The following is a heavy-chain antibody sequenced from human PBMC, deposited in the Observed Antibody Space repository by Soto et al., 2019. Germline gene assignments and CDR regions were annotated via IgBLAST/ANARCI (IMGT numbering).Heavy chain of an antibody. V-gene: IGHV4-4*02. D-gene: IGHD6-19*01. J-gene: IGHJ4*02. CDR3: ARVAVAGTRFDY. Sequence: QVQLQESGPGLVKPSGTLSLTCAVSGGSISSSNWWSWFRQPPGKGLEWIVEIYHSGSTNYNPSLKSRLTISVDKSKKQFSLKLSSVTAADTAVYDCARVAVAGTRFDYWGQGTLVTVSS. CDR2: IYHSGST. CDR1: GGSISSSNW.